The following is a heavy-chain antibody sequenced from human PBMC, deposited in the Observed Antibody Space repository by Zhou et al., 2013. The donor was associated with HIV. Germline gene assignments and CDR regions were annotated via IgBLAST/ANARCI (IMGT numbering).Heavy chain of an antibody. CDR1: GYTLADLA. J-gene: IGHJ2*01. CDR2: FDPEDVMT. D-gene: IGHD6-19*01. V-gene: IGHV1-24*01. Sequence: QVQLLQSGAEVKPPGASVKVSCKVFGYTLADLAIHWVRLPPGQGLEWMGGFDPEDVMTVYAQKFQGRVTMTRDTSIGIVYLELSRLRSDDTAMFYCARAEITGWYQKWYFDLWGRGTLVTVSS. CDR3: ARAEITGWYQKWYFDL.